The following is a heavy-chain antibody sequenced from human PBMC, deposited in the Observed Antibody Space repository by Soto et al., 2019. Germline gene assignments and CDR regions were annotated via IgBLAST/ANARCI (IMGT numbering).Heavy chain of an antibody. CDR3: ARDGGGSGWFDH. Sequence: QLVESGGGLIQPGGSLRLSCAASVFTFRSYTMTWVRQAPGRGLEWVSHISSGSTVYYADSVKGRFTISRVNAKNSLYLQMNSLREDDTAVYYCARDGGGSGWFDHWGQGAVVTVSS. J-gene: IGHJ5*02. CDR2: ISSGSTV. V-gene: IGHV3-48*02. CDR1: VFTFRSYT. D-gene: IGHD6-19*01.